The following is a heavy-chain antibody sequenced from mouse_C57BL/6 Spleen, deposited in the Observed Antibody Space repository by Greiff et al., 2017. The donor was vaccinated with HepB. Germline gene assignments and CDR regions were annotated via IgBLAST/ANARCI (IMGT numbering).Heavy chain of an antibody. CDR1: GYTFTDYN. V-gene: IGHV1-22*01. Sequence: EVQLQQSGPELVKPGASVKMSCKASGYTFTDYNMHWVKQSHGKSLEWIGYINPNNGGTSYNQKFRGKATLTVNKSSSTAYMELRSLTSEDSAVYYGARGAAATGDFDYWGQGTTLTVSS. CDR2: INPNNGGT. D-gene: IGHD1-1*01. J-gene: IGHJ2*01. CDR3: ARGAAATGDFDY.